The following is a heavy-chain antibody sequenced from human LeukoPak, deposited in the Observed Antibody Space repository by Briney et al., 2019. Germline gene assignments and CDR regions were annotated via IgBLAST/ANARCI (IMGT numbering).Heavy chain of an antibody. CDR1: GGSFSGYY. Sequence: PSETLSLTCAVYGGSFSGYYWSWIRQPPGKGLEWIGEINHSGSTNYNPSLKSRVTISVDTSKNQSSLKLSSVTAADTAVYYCARAVVVTAYDFWGQGTLVTVSS. D-gene: IGHD2-21*02. CDR3: ARAVVVTAYDF. J-gene: IGHJ4*02. CDR2: INHSGST. V-gene: IGHV4-34*01.